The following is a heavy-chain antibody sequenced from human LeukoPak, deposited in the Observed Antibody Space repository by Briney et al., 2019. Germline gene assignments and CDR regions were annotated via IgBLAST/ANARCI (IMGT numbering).Heavy chain of an antibody. CDR2: IYYTGSS. CDR1: GGSFRGYY. J-gene: IGHJ6*03. CDR3: TRAASSGPLFTYHMDV. Sequence: SETLSLTCAVYGGSFRGYYWSWIRQPPGKGLEWMGSIYYTGSSHYNPSLKSRATISVDTSKNQFSLKLTSVTAADTAVYYCTRAASSGPLFTYHMDVWGKGTTVTASS. D-gene: IGHD3-22*01. V-gene: IGHV4-34*01.